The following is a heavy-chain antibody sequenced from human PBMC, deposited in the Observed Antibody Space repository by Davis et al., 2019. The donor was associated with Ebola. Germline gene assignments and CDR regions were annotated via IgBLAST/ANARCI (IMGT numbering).Heavy chain of an antibody. Sequence: LKISCAASGFTFRNYAMHWVRQAPGKGLEWVAVVSHSERERFYADSVKGRFSISRDNSENTLYLQMSSLTVDDTAVYYCVRAVFHEVLDYWGQGTLVTVSS. V-gene: IGHV3-30*04. CDR3: VRAVFHEVLDY. CDR2: VSHSERER. J-gene: IGHJ4*02. D-gene: IGHD3-3*01. CDR1: GFTFRNYA.